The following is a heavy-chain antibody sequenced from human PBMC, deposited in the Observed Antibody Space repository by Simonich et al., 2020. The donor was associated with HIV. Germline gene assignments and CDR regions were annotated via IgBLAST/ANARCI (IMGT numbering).Heavy chain of an antibody. Sequence: QVQLQQWGAGLLKPSETLSLTCAVYGGTYSGYYWSWIRQPPGKGLEWIGEINHSESTNYKSALNSRATISVDKSKNQFSLKLSSVTAAETAIYYCARRDRELILYFDYWGQGNLVTVSS. D-gene: IGHD3-3*01. CDR2: INHSEST. CDR1: GGTYSGYY. V-gene: IGHV4-34*01. CDR3: ARRDRELILYFDY. J-gene: IGHJ4*02.